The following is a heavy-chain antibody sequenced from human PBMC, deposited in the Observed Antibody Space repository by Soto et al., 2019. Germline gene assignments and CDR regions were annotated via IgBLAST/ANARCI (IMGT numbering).Heavy chain of an antibody. CDR1: GFTFSSYG. D-gene: IGHD1-1*01. CDR3: ARAGREMGTSRPYFDY. Sequence: PGGSLRLSCAASGFTFSSYGMHWVRQAPGKGLEWVAVIWYDGSNKYYADSVKGRFTISRDNSKNTLYLQMNSLRAEDTAVYYCARAGREMGTSRPYFDYWGQGTLVTVSS. J-gene: IGHJ4*02. CDR2: IWYDGSNK. V-gene: IGHV3-33*01.